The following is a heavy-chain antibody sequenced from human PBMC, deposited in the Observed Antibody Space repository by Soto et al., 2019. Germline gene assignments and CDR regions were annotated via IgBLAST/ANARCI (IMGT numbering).Heavy chain of an antibody. CDR3: AGEKVGANDY. Sequence: QVQLVQSGAEVKKPGASVKVSCKASGYTFTSYDINWVRQATGQGLEWMGWMNPNSGNTGYAQKFQGRVTMTRNTSLSTTHLDPGSLRSEGTAGYLCAGEKVGANDYWGQGTLVTVSS. V-gene: IGHV1-8*01. CDR1: GYTFTSYD. J-gene: IGHJ4*02. D-gene: IGHD1-26*01. CDR2: MNPNSGNT.